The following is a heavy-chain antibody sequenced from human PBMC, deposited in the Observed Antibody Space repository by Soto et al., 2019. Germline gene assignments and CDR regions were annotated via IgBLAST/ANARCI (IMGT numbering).Heavy chain of an antibody. V-gene: IGHV3-33*01. J-gene: IGHJ4*02. D-gene: IGHD6-19*01. CDR3: ARESSSGRRDRIDY. CDR1: GFTFSNHG. CDR2: IWYDGTNR. Sequence: GGSLRLSCAASGFTFSNHGMHWVRQAPGKGLEWVTVIWYDGTNRFYADSVKGRFAISRDISENTVFLQMNSLRAEDTAVYYCARESSSGRRDRIDYWGQGTLVTVSS.